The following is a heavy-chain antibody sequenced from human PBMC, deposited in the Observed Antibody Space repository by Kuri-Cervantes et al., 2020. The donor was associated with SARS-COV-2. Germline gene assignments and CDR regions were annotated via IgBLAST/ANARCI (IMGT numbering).Heavy chain of an antibody. D-gene: IGHD2-21*01. CDR1: GFNFSRTA. CDR3: AKDRVGVQDF. CDR2: ISHDGKNK. V-gene: IGHV3-30*18. J-gene: IGHJ4*02. Sequence: GESLKISCAASGFNFSRTAMHWVRQAPGKGLEWVAVISHDGKNKKCIASGKGRFTISRDNSQNTLYLHMKSLRSEDTAMYYCAKDRVGVQDFWGQGTLVTVSS.